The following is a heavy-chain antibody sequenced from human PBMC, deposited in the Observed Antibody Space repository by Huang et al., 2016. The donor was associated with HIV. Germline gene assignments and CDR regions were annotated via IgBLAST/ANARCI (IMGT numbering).Heavy chain of an antibody. CDR1: GYTLTELS. D-gene: IGHD3-22*01. CDR2: VEPEDGET. CDR3: ATVYRRFRNHDSGDYYFDY. V-gene: IGHV1-24*01. J-gene: IGHJ4*02. Sequence: QVQLVQSGAEVKKPGASVKVSCKVSGYTLTELSMHWVRQAPGQGLEWIGGVEPEDGETSYAKKFQGRVTMTEDTCTETAYMELSSLGSEETAVYYGATVYRRFRNHDSGDYYFDYWDQGTLVTVSS.